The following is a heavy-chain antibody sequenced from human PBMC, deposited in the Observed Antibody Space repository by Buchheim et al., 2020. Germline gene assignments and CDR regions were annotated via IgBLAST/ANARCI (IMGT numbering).Heavy chain of an antibody. J-gene: IGHJ4*02. CDR1: GGSISSGGYY. V-gene: IGHV4-31*03. CDR3: ARGGTWGNYDSSGYFDY. D-gene: IGHD3-22*01. Sequence: QVQLQESGPGLVKPSQTLSLTCTVSGGSISSGGYYWSWIRPHPGKGLEWIGYIYYSGSTYYNPSLKRRVTISVDTSKNQFSLKLSSVTAADTAVYYCARGGTWGNYDSSGYFDYWGQGTL. CDR2: IYYSGST.